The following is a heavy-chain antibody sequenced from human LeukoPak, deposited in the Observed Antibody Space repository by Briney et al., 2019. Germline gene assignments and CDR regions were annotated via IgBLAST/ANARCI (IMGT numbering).Heavy chain of an antibody. CDR1: GGSFSGYY. V-gene: IGHV4-34*01. Sequence: PSETLSLTCAVYGGSFSGYYWSWIRQPPGKGLEWIGEINHNGSTNYNPSLKSRVTISVDTSKNQFSLKLSSVTAADTAVYYCARVGTYGSGSYLSWLDYWGQGTLVTVSS. CDR2: INHNGST. D-gene: IGHD3-10*01. CDR3: ARVGTYGSGSYLSWLDY. J-gene: IGHJ4*02.